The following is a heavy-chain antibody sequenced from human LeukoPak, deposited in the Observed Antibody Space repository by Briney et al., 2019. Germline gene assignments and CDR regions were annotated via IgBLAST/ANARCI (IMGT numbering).Heavy chain of an antibody. J-gene: IGHJ4*02. Sequence: RAGGSLRLSCAASGFTFSTYSMNWVRQAPGKGLEWISYISISTSTIHYADSVKGRFTISRDNARNSLYLQMNSLRDEDTAVYYCARDGMAAADLDYWGQGTLVTVSS. D-gene: IGHD6-13*01. CDR2: ISISTSTI. CDR1: GFTFSTYS. CDR3: ARDGMAAADLDY. V-gene: IGHV3-48*02.